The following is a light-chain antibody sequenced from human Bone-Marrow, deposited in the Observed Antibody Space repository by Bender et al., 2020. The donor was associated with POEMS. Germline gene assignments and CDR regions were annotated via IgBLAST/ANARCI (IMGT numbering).Light chain of an antibody. CDR3: QSWGSNTAV. J-gene: IGLJ2*01. CDR1: KLGEEY. Sequence: SYELTQPPSVSVSPGQTATITCSGEKLGEEYACWYQQKPGQSPVVVIYQDTKRPSGITERFSGSTSGNTASLTISGTQTMDEADYYCQSWGSNTAVFGGGTKLTVL. V-gene: IGLV3-1*01. CDR2: QDT.